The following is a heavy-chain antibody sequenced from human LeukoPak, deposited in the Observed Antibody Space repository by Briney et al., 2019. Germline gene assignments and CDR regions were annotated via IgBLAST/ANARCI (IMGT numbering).Heavy chain of an antibody. J-gene: IGHJ6*02. CDR3: VRGGFGHAMDV. D-gene: IGHD3-10*01. CDR2: INNDGSGT. CDR1: GFTFSSYW. V-gene: IGHV3-74*01. Sequence: GGSLRLSCAASGFTFSSYWMHWVRQAPGKGLVWVSVINNDGSGTNYADSVKGRSTISRDNAKNTLYLHMTSLGAEDTGVYYCVRGGFGHAMDVWGQGTTVTVSS.